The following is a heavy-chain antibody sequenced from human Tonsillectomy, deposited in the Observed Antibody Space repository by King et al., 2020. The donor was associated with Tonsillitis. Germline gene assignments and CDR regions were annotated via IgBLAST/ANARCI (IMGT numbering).Heavy chain of an antibody. V-gene: IGHV1-18*01. Sequence: QLVQSGTEVKKPGASVKVSCKASGYTFNSYGINWVRQAPGQGLEWMGRISAYNGNTNYAQKFQGRVTMTTDTSTSTAYMDLRSLRSDDTAVYYCALIPYVLWSGYQEVEAFDIWGQGTMVTVSS. CDR1: GYTFNSYG. D-gene: IGHD3-3*01. J-gene: IGHJ3*02. CDR3: ALIPYVLWSGYQEVEAFDI. CDR2: ISAYNGNT.